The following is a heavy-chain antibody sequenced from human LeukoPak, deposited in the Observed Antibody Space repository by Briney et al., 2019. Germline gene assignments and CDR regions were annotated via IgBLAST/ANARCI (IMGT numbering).Heavy chain of an antibody. CDR1: GFTFSSYE. D-gene: IGHD5-24*01. CDR2: ISSNGGNT. CDR3: VKDRGQSIETPGHFGS. J-gene: IGHJ4*02. V-gene: IGHV3-64D*06. Sequence: PGGSLTLSCAASGFTFSSYEMHWVRQAPGKGLEYVSGISSNGGNTYYADSVKGRFTMSRANTNNTLYLQMSSLRAEDTALYYCVKDRGQSIETPGHFGSWGQGTLVTVSS.